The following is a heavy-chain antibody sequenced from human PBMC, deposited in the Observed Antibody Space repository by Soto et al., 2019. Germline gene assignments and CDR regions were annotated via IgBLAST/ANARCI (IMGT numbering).Heavy chain of an antibody. Sequence: SDTLSLTCTVSGGSISSYYWSWIRQPPGKGLEWIGYIYHSGSTYYNPSLKSRVTISVDRSKNQFSLKLSSVTAADTAVYLCASGSHVPHYWGQGTLVTVSS. V-gene: IGHV4-59*12. D-gene: IGHD2-2*01. CDR2: IYHSGST. J-gene: IGHJ4*02. CDR3: ASGSHVPHY. CDR1: GGSISSYY.